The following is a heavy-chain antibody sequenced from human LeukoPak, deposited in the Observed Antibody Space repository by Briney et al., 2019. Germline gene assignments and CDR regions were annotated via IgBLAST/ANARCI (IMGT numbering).Heavy chain of an antibody. CDR1: GFTFSSYA. J-gene: IGHJ3*02. D-gene: IGHD1-26*01. CDR2: IRYDGSNK. V-gene: IGHV3-30*02. CDR3: AKDRSGWELRDAFDI. Sequence: GGSLRLSCAASGFTFSSYAMHWVRQAPGKGLEWVAFIRYDGSNKYYADSVKGRFTISRDNSKNTLYLQMNSLRAEDTAVYYCAKDRSGWELRDAFDIWGQGTMVTVSS.